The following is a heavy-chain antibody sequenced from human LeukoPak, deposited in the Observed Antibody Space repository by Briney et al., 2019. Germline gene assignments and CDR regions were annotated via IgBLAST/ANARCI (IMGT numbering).Heavy chain of an antibody. CDR3: ARFDPGVHPGDY. CDR1: GGTFSNYG. Sequence: ASVKVSCRASGGTFSNYGIGWVRQAPGQGLEWMGGIIPIFGTANYAQNLQGRVTITADESTTTAYMELSSLRSDDAAVYYCARFDPGVHPGDYWGQGTLVTVSS. D-gene: IGHD3-10*01. J-gene: IGHJ4*02. V-gene: IGHV1-69*01. CDR2: IIPIFGTA.